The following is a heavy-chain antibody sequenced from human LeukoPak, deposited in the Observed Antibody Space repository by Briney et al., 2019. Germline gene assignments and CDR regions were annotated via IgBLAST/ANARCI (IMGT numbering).Heavy chain of an antibody. V-gene: IGHV4-4*02. CDR1: GDSIRSPNW. Sequence: PSGTLSLACTVSGDSIRSPNWWSWVRQPPGKGLQWIGEIYHSGSASYNPSLKSRVTIAVDMSRNQFSLKLSSVTAADTAVYYCARLQVRYAPLTFYYYYYMDVWGKGTTVTISS. D-gene: IGHD2-2*01. CDR3: ARLQVRYAPLTFYYYYYMDV. J-gene: IGHJ6*03. CDR2: IYHSGSA.